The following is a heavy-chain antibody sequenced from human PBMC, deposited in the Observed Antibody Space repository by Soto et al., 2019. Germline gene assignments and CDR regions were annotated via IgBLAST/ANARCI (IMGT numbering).Heavy chain of an antibody. CDR1: GGSVSSGSYY. CDR3: ARAPTSGYDFLSGYAHVVGYGMDV. Sequence: QVQLQESGPGLVKPSETLSLTCTVSGGSVSSGSYYWSWIRQPPGKGLEWIGYIYYSGSTNYNPPRKRRVTISEDKSQNQFSLKLRSVTAADTAVYYCARAPTSGYDFLSGYAHVVGYGMDVWGQGTTVTVAS. J-gene: IGHJ6*02. CDR2: IYYSGST. V-gene: IGHV4-61*01. D-gene: IGHD3-3*01.